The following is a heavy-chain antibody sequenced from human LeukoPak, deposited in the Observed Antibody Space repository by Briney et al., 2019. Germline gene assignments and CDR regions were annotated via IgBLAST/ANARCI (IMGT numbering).Heavy chain of an antibody. CDR3: AKDNRGYFDF. V-gene: IGHV3-30*18. CDR1: GCTFYSYG. D-gene: IGHD3-16*01. CDR2: ISYNGRNN. J-gene: IGHJ4*02. Sequence: GGSLRLSCAASGCTFYSYGMHWVRQAPGKGLEWVALISYNGRNNYYADSVKGRFTISRDNSKNTLYLQVSSLRTEDTAVYFCAKDNRGYFDFWGQGTLVTVSS.